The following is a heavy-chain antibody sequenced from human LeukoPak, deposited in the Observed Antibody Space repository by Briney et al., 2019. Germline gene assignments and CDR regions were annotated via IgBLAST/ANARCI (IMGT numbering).Heavy chain of an antibody. D-gene: IGHD3-22*01. J-gene: IGHJ4*02. CDR1: GYSFTSYW. CDR2: IYPGDSDT. Sequence: GESLKISCKGSGYSFTSYWIGWVRQMPGKGLEWMGIIYPGDSDTRYSPSFQGQVTISADKSISTAYLQWSSLKASDTAMYYCARHLRITMIVVSGYFDYWGQGTLVTVSS. V-gene: IGHV5-51*01. CDR3: ARHLRITMIVVSGYFDY.